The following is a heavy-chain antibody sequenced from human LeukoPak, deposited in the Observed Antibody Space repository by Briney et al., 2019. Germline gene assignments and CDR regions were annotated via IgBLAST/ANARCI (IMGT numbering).Heavy chain of an antibody. J-gene: IGHJ4*02. V-gene: IGHV3-23*01. CDR1: GFTFSSYA. Sequence: PGGSLRLSCAASGFTFSSYAMSWVRQAPGKGLEWVSAISGSGCSTYYADSVKGRFTISRDNSKNTLYLQMNSLRAEDTAVYYCAKAAIPDYYYDSSGPWLIDYWGQGTLVTVSS. CDR3: AKAAIPDYYYDSSGPWLIDY. D-gene: IGHD3-22*01. CDR2: ISGSGCST.